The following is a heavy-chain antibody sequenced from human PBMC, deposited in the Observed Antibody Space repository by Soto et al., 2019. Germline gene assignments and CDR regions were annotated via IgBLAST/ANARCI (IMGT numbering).Heavy chain of an antibody. CDR3: SRGILV. Sequence: QVQLQESGPGLVKPSQTLSLTCTVSGGSMNSGGYCWSWIRQHPGGGLEWIGCISYGGTTSYNPSLXSRXIISVAASKNQFSLKLTSVTAADTAVYYCSRGILVWGQGTLITVSS. D-gene: IGHD2-15*01. CDR2: ISYGGTT. CDR1: GGSMNSGGYC. J-gene: IGHJ4*02. V-gene: IGHV4-31*03.